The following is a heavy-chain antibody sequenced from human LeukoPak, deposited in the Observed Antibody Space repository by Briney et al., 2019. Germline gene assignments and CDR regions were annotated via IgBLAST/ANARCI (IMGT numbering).Heavy chain of an antibody. Sequence: GGSLRLSCAASGFTFNTYSMNWVRQAPGKGLEWISYISSTGSTIYYADSVKGRFTISRDNSKNTLYLQMNSLRAEDTAVYYCAKVRAARQVYYYGMDVWGQGTTVTVSS. CDR2: ISSTGSTI. J-gene: IGHJ6*02. CDR1: GFTFNTYS. V-gene: IGHV3-48*01. CDR3: AKVRAARQVYYYGMDV. D-gene: IGHD6-6*01.